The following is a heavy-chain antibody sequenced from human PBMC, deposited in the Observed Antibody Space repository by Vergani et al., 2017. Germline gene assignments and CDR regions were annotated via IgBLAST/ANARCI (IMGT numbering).Heavy chain of an antibody. CDR1: GGTFSSYA. CDR3: ARSLKDYSNYGGYYYYYYVDV. V-gene: IGHV1-69*06. CDR2: IIPIFGTA. J-gene: IGHJ6*03. Sequence: QVQLVQSGAEVKKPGSSVKVSCKASGGTFSSYAISWVRQAPGQGLEWMGGIIPIFGTANYAQKFQGRVTITADKSTSTDYMGLSSQRSEDTAVYYCARSLKDYSNYGGYYYYYYVDVWGKGTTVTVSS. D-gene: IGHD4-11*01.